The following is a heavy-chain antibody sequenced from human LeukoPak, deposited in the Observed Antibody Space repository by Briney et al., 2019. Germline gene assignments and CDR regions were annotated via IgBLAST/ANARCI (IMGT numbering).Heavy chain of an antibody. CDR1: GGSISSYY. V-gene: IGHV4-59*01. Sequence: PGGSLRLSCTVSGGSISSYYWSWIRQPPGKGLEWIGYIYYSGSTNYNPSLKSRVTISVATSKNQFSLKLSSVTAADTAVYYCARGNYDILTGYYNFDYWGQGTLVTVSS. CDR3: ARGNYDILTGYYNFDY. J-gene: IGHJ4*02. CDR2: IYYSGST. D-gene: IGHD3-9*01.